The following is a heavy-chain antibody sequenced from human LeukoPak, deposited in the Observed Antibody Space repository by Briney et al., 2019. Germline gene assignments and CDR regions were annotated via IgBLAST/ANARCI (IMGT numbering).Heavy chain of an antibody. D-gene: IGHD5/OR15-5a*01. CDR3: ARDQSGLRNDY. Sequence: GGSLRLSCAASGFTVSRHGMHWVRQAPGKGLEWMAFISYDGSKKYYADSVKGRFTISRDNSKNTLYLQMNSLRAEDTAVYYCARDQSGLRNDYGGQGTLVTVSS. V-gene: IGHV3-30*03. CDR1: GFTVSRHG. J-gene: IGHJ4*02. CDR2: ISYDGSKK.